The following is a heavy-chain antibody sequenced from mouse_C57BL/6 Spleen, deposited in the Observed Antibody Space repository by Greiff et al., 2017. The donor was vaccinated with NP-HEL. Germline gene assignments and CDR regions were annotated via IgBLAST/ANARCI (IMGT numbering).Heavy chain of an antibody. CDR1: GYTFTSYW. J-gene: IGHJ4*01. CDR2: IDPSDSYT. Sequence: QVHVKQPGAELVKPGASVKLSCKASGYTFTSYWMQWVKQRPGQGLEWIGEIDPSDSYTNYNQKFKGKATLTVDTSSSTAYMQLSSLTSEDSAVYYCARCDSSGYGAMDYWGQGTSVTVSS. CDR3: ARCDSSGYGAMDY. V-gene: IGHV1-50*01. D-gene: IGHD3-2*02.